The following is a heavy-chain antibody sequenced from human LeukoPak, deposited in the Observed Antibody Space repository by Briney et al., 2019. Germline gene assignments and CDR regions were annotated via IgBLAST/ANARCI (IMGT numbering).Heavy chain of an antibody. J-gene: IGHJ4*02. CDR3: ASTNVLLWFGELSKTAYFDY. CDR2: INHSGST. CDR1: GGSFSGYY. Sequence: SETLSLTCAVYGGSFSGYYWSWIRQPPGKGLEWIGEINHSGSTNYNPSLKSRVTISVDKSKNQLSLKLSSVTAADTAVYYCASTNVLLWFGELSKTAYFDYWGQGTLVTVSS. D-gene: IGHD3-10*01. V-gene: IGHV4-34*01.